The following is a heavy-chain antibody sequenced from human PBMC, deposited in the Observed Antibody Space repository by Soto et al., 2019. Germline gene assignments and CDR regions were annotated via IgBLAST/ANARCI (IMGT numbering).Heavy chain of an antibody. D-gene: IGHD2-15*01. CDR2: INTDNGKT. V-gene: IGHV1-3*04. Sequence: QVKLVQSGAEVKKPGASVKVSCKASGYTFSNYAIHWVRQAPGQRLEWMGWINTDNGKTKYSQKFQGRATITRDTSATTAYMELSGLRSEDTAVYYCASPGVVVVADDAFDIWGQGTMVTVSS. CDR1: GYTFSNYA. CDR3: ASPGVVVVADDAFDI. J-gene: IGHJ3*02.